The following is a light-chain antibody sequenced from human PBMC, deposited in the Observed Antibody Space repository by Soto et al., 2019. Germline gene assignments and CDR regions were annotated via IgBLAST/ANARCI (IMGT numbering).Light chain of an antibody. Sequence: AVVTQPPSVSGAPGQRVTISCTGSSSNIGAGYDVHWYQQLPGTAPKLLIYGNSNRPSGVPDRFSGSKSGTSASLAITGLQAEDEADYYCQSYDSSLSGVVFGGGTQLTVL. J-gene: IGLJ2*01. CDR1: SSNIGAGYD. CDR2: GNS. CDR3: QSYDSSLSGVV. V-gene: IGLV1-40*01.